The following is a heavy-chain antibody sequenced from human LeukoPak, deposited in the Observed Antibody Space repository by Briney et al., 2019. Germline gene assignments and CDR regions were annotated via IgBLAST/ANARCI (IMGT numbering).Heavy chain of an antibody. J-gene: IGHJ4*02. Sequence: ASVKVSCKASGGTFSSYAISWVRQAPGQGLEWMGGIIPIFGTANYAQKFQGRVTITADESTSTAYMELSSLRSEDTAVYYCARDPPVEAAMGTEGDYWGQGTLVTVSS. CDR3: ARDPPVEAAMGTEGDY. D-gene: IGHD5-18*01. CDR1: GGTFSSYA. CDR2: IIPIFGTA. V-gene: IGHV1-69*13.